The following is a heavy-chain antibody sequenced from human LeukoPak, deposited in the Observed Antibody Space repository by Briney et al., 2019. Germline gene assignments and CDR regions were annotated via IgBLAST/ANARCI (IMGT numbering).Heavy chain of an antibody. V-gene: IGHV3-21*01. J-gene: IGHJ5*02. CDR1: GFNLNSYM. Sequence: GGSLRLSCAASGFNLNSYMLNWVRQAPGKGLEWVSSISSTGSCIYYADSVKGRFTISRDNPGSVVYLQMDSLRAEDTAVYYCTRVAQSGPTGWFDPWGQGTLVTVSS. CDR2: ISSTGSCI. CDR3: TRVAQSGPTGWFDP. D-gene: IGHD1-1*01.